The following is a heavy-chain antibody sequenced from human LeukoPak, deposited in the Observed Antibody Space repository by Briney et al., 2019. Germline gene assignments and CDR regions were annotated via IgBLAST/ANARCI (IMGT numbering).Heavy chain of an antibody. CDR2: IYYSGST. CDR1: GGSFSSYY. V-gene: IGHV4-59*01. CDR3: ARVSSIVGATNRAYLDY. D-gene: IGHD1-26*01. Sequence: PSETLTLTCTVSGGSFSSYYWSWIRQPPGKGLEWIGYIYYSGSTNYNPSLKSRVTISVDTSKNQFSLKLSSVTAADTAVYYCARVSSIVGATNRAYLDYWGQGTLVTVSS. J-gene: IGHJ4*02.